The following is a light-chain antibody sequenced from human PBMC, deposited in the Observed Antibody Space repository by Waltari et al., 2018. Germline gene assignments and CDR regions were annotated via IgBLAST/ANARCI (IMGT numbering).Light chain of an antibody. J-gene: IGKJ4*01. CDR2: GAS. V-gene: IGKV3-15*01. CDR1: QSLSSN. CDR3: QQYNDWPRVT. Sequence: EMVMTQSPATLSVPPGERATLSCRASQSLSSNLAWYQQKPGQAPRLLIYGASTTATGIPARFSGSGSGTEFTLTISSLQSEDFAVYYCQQYNDWPRVTFGGGTKVEIK.